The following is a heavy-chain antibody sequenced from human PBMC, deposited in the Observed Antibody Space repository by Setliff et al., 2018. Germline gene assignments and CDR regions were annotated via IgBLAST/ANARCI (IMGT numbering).Heavy chain of an antibody. V-gene: IGHV1-46*01. CDR3: IVNMVRPVTGLDF. J-gene: IGHJ4*02. Sequence: ASVKVSCKASGHSLTSNHFHWGRQAPGKGLEWMGTINPNDGYTIYAPAFQGRVAMTTDTSTGTAYMELSGLTSADTAIYYCIVNMVRPVTGLDFWGPGTLVTVSS. CDR2: INPNDGYT. D-gene: IGHD2-15*01. CDR1: GHSLTSNH.